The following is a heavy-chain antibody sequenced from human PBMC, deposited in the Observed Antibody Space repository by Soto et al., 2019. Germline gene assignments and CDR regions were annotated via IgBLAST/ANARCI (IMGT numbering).Heavy chain of an antibody. CDR1: GFTFSVYA. V-gene: IGHV3-23*01. J-gene: IGHJ4*02. Sequence: EVQLLDSGGGLVQPGGSLRLSFTASGFTFSVYAMSWVRQPPGKGLEWVSVISAGGSTYYADSVKGRFTVSRANSKNTLYLQMNSLRAEDTAVYYCANVPIWCSSTSCYTEGFDYWGQGTLVTVSS. CDR2: ISAGGST. CDR3: ANVPIWCSSTSCYTEGFDY. D-gene: IGHD2-2*02.